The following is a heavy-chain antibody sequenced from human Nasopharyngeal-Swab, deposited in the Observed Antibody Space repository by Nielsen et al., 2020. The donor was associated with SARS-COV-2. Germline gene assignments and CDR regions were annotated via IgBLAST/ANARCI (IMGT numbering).Heavy chain of an antibody. Sequence: SETLSLTCTVSGGSLYNYYWSWIRQPPGKGLEWIACAYYTGSTNYSPSLKSRVTMSKDTPRNQLSLTLTSVTAADTAVYYCARTPDFGQLFANTFDIWGRGTMVTVSS. CDR2: AYYTGST. J-gene: IGHJ3*02. D-gene: IGHD3-10*01. V-gene: IGHV4-59*13. CDR1: GGSLYNYY. CDR3: ARTPDFGQLFANTFDI.